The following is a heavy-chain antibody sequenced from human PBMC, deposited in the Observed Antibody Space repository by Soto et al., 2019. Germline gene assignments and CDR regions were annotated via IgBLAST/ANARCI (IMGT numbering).Heavy chain of an antibody. V-gene: IGHV1-18*01. CDR3: ARDTPPTDY. CDR2: ISAYNTNT. CDR1: GYTFTSYH. J-gene: IGHJ4*02. Sequence: QVQLVQSGAEVKKPGASVKVSCKTSGYTFTSYHISWVRQAPGQGLECMGWISAYNTNTNDAQKFQGRVTMTTDTLTSTAYMELRSLRSDDTAVYYCARDTPPTDYWGQGTLVTVSS.